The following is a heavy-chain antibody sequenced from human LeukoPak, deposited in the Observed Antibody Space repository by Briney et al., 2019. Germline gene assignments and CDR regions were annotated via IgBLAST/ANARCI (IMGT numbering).Heavy chain of an antibody. CDR2: IYTSGST. D-gene: IGHD3-10*01. CDR1: GGSISSDSYY. Sequence: PSETLSLTCTVSGGSISSDSYYWSWIRQPAGKGLEWIGRIYTSGSTNYNPSLKSRVTISVDTSKNQFSLKLSSVTAADTAVYYCASRYYYYGSGSFDYWGQGTLVTVSS. J-gene: IGHJ4*02. CDR3: ASRYYYYGSGSFDY. V-gene: IGHV4-61*02.